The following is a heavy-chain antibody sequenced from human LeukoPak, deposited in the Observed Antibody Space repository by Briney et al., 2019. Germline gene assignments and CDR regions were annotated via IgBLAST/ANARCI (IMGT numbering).Heavy chain of an antibody. V-gene: IGHV4-4*07. Sequence: SETLSLTCTVSGGSISSYYWSWIRQPAGKGLEWIGRIYTSGSTNYNPSLKSRVTMSVDTSKNQFSLKLSSVTAADTAVYYCARAGNVVVVTAQTNWFDPWGQGILVTVSS. J-gene: IGHJ5*02. D-gene: IGHD2-21*02. CDR3: ARAGNVVVVTAQTNWFDP. CDR2: IYTSGST. CDR1: GGSISSYY.